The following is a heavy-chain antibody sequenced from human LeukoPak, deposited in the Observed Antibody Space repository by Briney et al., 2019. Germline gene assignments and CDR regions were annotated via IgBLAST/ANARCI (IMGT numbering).Heavy chain of an antibody. V-gene: IGHV3-7*01. CDR1: GFTFSSYW. J-gene: IGHJ6*03. CDR2: IKQDGCEK. CDR3: ARERGYCSSTSCYYMDV. D-gene: IGHD2-2*01. Sequence: GGSLRLSCAASGFTFSSYWMSWVRQAPGKGLEWVANIKQDGCEKYYVDSVKGRFTISRDNAKNSLYLQMNSLRAEDTAVYYCARERGYCSSTSCYYMDVWGKGTTVTVSS.